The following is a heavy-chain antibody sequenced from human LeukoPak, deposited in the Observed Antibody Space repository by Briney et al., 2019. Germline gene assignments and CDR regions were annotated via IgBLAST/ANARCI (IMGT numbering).Heavy chain of an antibody. CDR3: AKDLSGPGWYFDL. J-gene: IGHJ2*01. V-gene: IGHV3-23*01. CDR2: INESGSRT. D-gene: IGHD1-26*01. Sequence: QPGGSLRLSCAGSGFTVRSNYMNWVRQAPGKGLEWVSGINESGSRTYYADSVKGRFTISRDNSKNTLYLQLNSLRAEDTAVYYCAKDLSGPGWYFDLWGRGTLVTVSS. CDR1: GFTVRSNY.